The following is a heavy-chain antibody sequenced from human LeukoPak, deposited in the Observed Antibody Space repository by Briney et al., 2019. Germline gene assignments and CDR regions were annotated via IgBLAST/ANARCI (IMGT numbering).Heavy chain of an antibody. CDR3: AKIRGTGTTFLFYFDY. CDR1: GFTFSSYG. Sequence: GGSLRLSCAASGFTFSSYGMHWVRQAPGKGLEWVAVISYDGSNKYYADSVKGRFTISRDNSKNTLYLQMNSLRAEDTAVYYCAKIRGTGTTFLFYFDYWGQGTLVTVSS. D-gene: IGHD1-1*01. CDR2: ISYDGSNK. V-gene: IGHV3-30*18. J-gene: IGHJ4*02.